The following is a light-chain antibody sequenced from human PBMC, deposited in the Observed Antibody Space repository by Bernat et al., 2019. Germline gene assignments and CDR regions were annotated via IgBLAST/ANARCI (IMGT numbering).Light chain of an antibody. CDR3: LQHNSYPWT. CDR2: KAS. CDR1: QSINRW. J-gene: IGKJ1*01. V-gene: IGKV1-5*03. Sequence: DIQMIQSPSTVSASVGDRVTITCRASQSINRWLAWYQQKPGKAPILLIYKASSLESGVPSRFSGSGSGTEFTLTISSLQPEDFATYYCLQHNSYPWTFGQGTKVEIK.